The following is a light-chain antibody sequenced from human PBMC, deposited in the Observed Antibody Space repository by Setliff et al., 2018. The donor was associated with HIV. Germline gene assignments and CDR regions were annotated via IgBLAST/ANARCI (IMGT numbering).Light chain of an antibody. V-gene: IGLV2-14*03. CDR2: NFT. J-gene: IGLJ1*01. Sequence: TQPASVSAAPGLAITISCTGTDSDVGGYNYVSWYVQEPGKAPKLIMYNFTSRPSGISNRFSGSKSGNTASLTISGLRAEDEGDYFCTSYTSSDTYVFGTGTKVTVL. CDR1: DSDVGGYNY. CDR3: TSYTSSDTYV.